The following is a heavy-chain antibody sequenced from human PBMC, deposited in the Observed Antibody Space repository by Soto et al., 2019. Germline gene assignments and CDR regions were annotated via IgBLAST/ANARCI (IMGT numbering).Heavy chain of an antibody. J-gene: IGHJ4*02. V-gene: IGHV3-23*01. CDR2: ISGTRGRQRNT. D-gene: IGHD6-6*01. Sequence: VRLSCAASGFIFSDYAMTWVRQAPGKGLEWVSTISGTRGRQRNTFYTASVKGRFTVTRDNSKNTLFLQMNSLRVEDTAVYYCAGSLEYSRRYFDYWGQGTLVTVSS. CDR3: AGSLEYSRRYFDY. CDR1: GFIFSDYA.